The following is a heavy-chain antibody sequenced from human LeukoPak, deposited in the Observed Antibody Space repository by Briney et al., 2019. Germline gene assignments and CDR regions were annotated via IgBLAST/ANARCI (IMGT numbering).Heavy chain of an antibody. J-gene: IGHJ2*01. V-gene: IGHV3-7*01. D-gene: IGHD4-17*01. CDR3: ARDGVGDYGDNWYFDL. CDR2: IKQDGSEK. CDR1: GFTFSSYW. Sequence: GGSLRLSCAAYGFTFSSYWMSWVRQASGKGLEWVANIKQDGSEKYYVDSVKGRFTISRDNAKNSLYLQMSSLRAEDTAVYYCARDGVGDYGDNWYFDLWGRGTLVTVSS.